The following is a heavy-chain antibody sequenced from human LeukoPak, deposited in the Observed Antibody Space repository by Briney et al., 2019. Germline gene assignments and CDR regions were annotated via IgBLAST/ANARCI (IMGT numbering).Heavy chain of an antibody. V-gene: IGHV3-48*02. CDR3: ARDKGLNIYYYYGMDV. CDR1: GFTFSSYS. J-gene: IGHJ6*02. CDR2: ISSSSSTM. Sequence: GGSLRLSCAASGFTFSSYSMNWVRQAPGKGLEWVSYISSSSSTMYYADSVKGRFTISRDNAKNSLYLQMNSLRDEDTAVYYCARDKGLNIYYYYGMDVWGQGTTVTVSS.